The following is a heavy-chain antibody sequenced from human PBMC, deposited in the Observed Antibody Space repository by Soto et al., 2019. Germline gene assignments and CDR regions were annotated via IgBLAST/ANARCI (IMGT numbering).Heavy chain of an antibody. J-gene: IGHJ5*02. D-gene: IGHD6-6*01. V-gene: IGHV1-69*02. CDR1: GGTFSSYT. CDR3: AKSSSGDWFDP. Sequence: SVKVSCKASGGTFSSYTISWVRQAPGQGLEWMGRIIPILGIANYAQKFQGRVTITADKSTSTAYMELSSLRSEDTAVYYCAKSSSGDWFDPWGQGTLVTVSS. CDR2: IIPILGIA.